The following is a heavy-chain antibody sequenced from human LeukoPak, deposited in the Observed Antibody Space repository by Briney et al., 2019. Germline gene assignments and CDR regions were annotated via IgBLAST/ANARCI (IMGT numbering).Heavy chain of an antibody. CDR2: IRSDGSSK. CDR3: AKDEWSIGD. D-gene: IGHD3-3*01. V-gene: IGHV3-30*02. J-gene: IGHJ4*02. CDR1: GFTFSNSG. Sequence: PGGSLRLSCAASGFTFSNSGMHWVRQAPGKGLEWVAFIRSDGSSKFYTDSVKGRFTISRDNSKNTLYLQMNSLRAEDTAVYYCAKDEWSIGDWGQGTLVTVSS.